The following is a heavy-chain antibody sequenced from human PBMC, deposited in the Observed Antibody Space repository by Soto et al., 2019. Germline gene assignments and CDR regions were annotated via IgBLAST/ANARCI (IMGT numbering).Heavy chain of an antibody. J-gene: IGHJ6*02. CDR1: GFTFSTYA. D-gene: IGHD1-26*01. Sequence: PGGSLRLSCAASGFTFSTYAMSWVRQAPGKGLERVSVMSGSGSSSYHADSVKGRFTISRDNSKNTLYLQMKSQRAEDTAVYYCAKMGFRGSTGSYHYTMDVWGQGTTVTVSS. CDR3: AKMGFRGSTGSYHYTMDV. V-gene: IGHV3-23*01. CDR2: MSGSGSSS.